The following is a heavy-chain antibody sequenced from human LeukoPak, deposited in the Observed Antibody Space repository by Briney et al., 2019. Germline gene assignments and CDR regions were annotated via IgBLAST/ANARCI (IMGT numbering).Heavy chain of an antibody. CDR2: INHSGST. CDR1: GGSISGYY. J-gene: IGHJ5*02. Sequence: SETLSLTCTVSGGSISGYYWSWIRQPPGKGLEWIGEINHSGSTNYNPSLKSRVTISVDTSKNQFSLKLSSVTAADTAVYYCARGYIAVAGHLSWFDPWGQGTLVTVSS. D-gene: IGHD6-19*01. V-gene: IGHV4-34*01. CDR3: ARGYIAVAGHLSWFDP.